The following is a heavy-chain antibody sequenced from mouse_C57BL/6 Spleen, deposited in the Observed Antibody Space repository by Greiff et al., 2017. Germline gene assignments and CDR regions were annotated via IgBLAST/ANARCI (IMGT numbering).Heavy chain of an antibody. D-gene: IGHD1-1*01. CDR3: AMRGTVVAPNYFDY. CDR1: GYTFTSYW. V-gene: IGHV1-74*01. J-gene: IGHJ2*01. CDR2: IHPSDSDT. Sequence: QVQLKQPGAELVKPGASVKVSCKASGYTFTSYWMHWVKQRPGQGLEWIGRIHPSDSDTNYNQKFKGKATLTVDKSSSTAYMQLSSLTSEDSAVYYCAMRGTVVAPNYFDYWGQGTTLTVSS.